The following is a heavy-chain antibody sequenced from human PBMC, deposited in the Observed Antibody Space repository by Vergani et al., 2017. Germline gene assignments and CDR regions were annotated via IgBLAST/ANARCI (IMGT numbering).Heavy chain of an antibody. CDR3: ARDLGYYGSWSLYQHWFDP. D-gene: IGHD3-10*01. V-gene: IGHV4-4*07. Sequence: QVQLQESGPGLVKPSETLSLTCTVSGGSISSYYWSWIRQPAGKGLEWIGRIYTSGSTNYNPSLKSRVTMSVDTSKNQFSLKVSSVTAADTAVYYCARDLGYYGSWSLYQHWFDPWGQGTLVTVSS. CDR1: GGSISSYY. J-gene: IGHJ5*02. CDR2: IYTSGST.